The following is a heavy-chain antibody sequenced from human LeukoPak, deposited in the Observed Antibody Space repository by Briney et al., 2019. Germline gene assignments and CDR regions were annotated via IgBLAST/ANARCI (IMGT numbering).Heavy chain of an antibody. J-gene: IGHJ5*02. V-gene: IGHV3-74*01. CDR3: ARVKVGSWDWFDP. CDR2: INTDGSST. Sequence: GGSLRLSCAASGFTFSSYAMSWVHQAPGKGLVWVSRINTDGSSTSYADSVKGRFTISRDNAKNTAYPQMNSLRAKDTAVYYCARVKVGSWDWFDPWGQGTLVTVSS. D-gene: IGHD1-26*01. CDR1: GFTFSSYA.